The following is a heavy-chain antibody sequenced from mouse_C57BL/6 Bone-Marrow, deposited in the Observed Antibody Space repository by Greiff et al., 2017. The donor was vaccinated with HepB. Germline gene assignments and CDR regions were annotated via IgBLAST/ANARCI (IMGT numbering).Heavy chain of an antibody. CDR3: AFYYYGSSSWFAY. CDR1: GFNIKDYY. CDR2: IDPEDGET. J-gene: IGHJ3*01. D-gene: IGHD1-1*01. Sequence: VHVKQSGAELVKPGASVKLSCTASGFNIKDYYMHWVKQRTEQGLEWIGRIDPEDGETKYAPKFQGKATITADTSSNTAYLQLSSLTSEDTAVYYCAFYYYGSSSWFAYWGQGTLVTVSA. V-gene: IGHV14-2*01.